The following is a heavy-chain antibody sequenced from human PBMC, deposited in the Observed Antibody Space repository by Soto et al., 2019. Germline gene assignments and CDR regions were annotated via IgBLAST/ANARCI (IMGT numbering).Heavy chain of an antibody. D-gene: IGHD6-19*01. CDR2: ISYDGSNK. V-gene: IGHV3-30*18. CDR1: GFTFSSYG. Sequence: QVQLVESGGGVVQPGRSLRLSCAASGFTFSSYGMHWVRQAPGKGLEWVAVISYDGSNKYYADFVKGRFTISRDNSKNTLYLQMNSLRAEDTAVYYCEKERWQWNGNDAFDIWGQGTMVTVSS. J-gene: IGHJ3*02. CDR3: EKERWQWNGNDAFDI.